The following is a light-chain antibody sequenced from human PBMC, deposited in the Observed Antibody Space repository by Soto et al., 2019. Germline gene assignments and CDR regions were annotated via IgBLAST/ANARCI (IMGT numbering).Light chain of an antibody. J-gene: IGLJ2*01. CDR1: SSDVGGYNH. V-gene: IGLV2-14*03. CDR3: NSYTSTNTLV. CDR2: DVT. Sequence: QSALTQPASVSGSPGQSITISCTGTSSDVGGYNHVSWYQQHPGKAPKLMIYDVTDRPSGVSNRFSGSKSGNTASLAISGLQAESEDDYYCNSYTSTNTLVFGGGTKLTFL.